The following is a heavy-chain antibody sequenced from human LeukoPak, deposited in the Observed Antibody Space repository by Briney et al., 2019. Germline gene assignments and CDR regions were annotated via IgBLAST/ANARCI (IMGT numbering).Heavy chain of an antibody. Sequence: PGRSLRLSCAASGFTFSSYAMHWVRQAPGKGLEWVAVISYDGSNKYYADSVKGRFTISRDNSKNTLYLQMNSLRSEDTAVYYCARTKAVAGTTGLGYWGQGTLVTVSS. CDR2: ISYDGSNK. D-gene: IGHD6-19*01. J-gene: IGHJ4*02. CDR1: GFTFSSYA. V-gene: IGHV3-30-3*01. CDR3: ARTKAVAGTTGLGY.